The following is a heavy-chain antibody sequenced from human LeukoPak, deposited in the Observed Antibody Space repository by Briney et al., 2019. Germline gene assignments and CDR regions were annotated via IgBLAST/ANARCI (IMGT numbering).Heavy chain of an antibody. Sequence: GRSLRLSCAASGFTFSSYAMSWVRQAPGKGLEWVSAISGSGGSSYYADSVKGRFTISRDNSKNTLYLQMNSLRAEDTAVYYCAKDALGVVVPAAIDYYYYYGMDVWGQGTTVTVSS. J-gene: IGHJ6*02. V-gene: IGHV3-23*01. CDR1: GFTFSSYA. D-gene: IGHD2-2*01. CDR2: ISGSGGSS. CDR3: AKDALGVVVPAAIDYYYYYGMDV.